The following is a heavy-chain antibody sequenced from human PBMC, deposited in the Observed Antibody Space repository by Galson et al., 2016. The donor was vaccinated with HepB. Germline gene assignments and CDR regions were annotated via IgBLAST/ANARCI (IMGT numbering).Heavy chain of an antibody. V-gene: IGHV1-18*01. CDR3: ARNVLRYFDAFDM. J-gene: IGHJ3*02. CDR2: ISAYNGNI. CDR1: GYTFSSYG. Sequence: SVKVSCKASGYTFSSYGISWVRQAPGQGLEWIGWISAYNGNIHYAEKFQGRVTITRDTSATTAYMELSSLRSEDTAVYYCARNVLRYFDAFDMWGQGTMVTVSS. D-gene: IGHD3-9*01.